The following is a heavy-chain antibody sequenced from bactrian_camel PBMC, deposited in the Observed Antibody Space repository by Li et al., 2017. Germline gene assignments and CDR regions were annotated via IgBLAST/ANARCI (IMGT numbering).Heavy chain of an antibody. Sequence: HVQLVESGGGSVQAGGSLRLSCAASGYTYSSYCMGWFRQAPGKEREGVAAINSDGSTTYADSVRGRITISKDNAKNTLYLQMSDLKPEDNAMYYCTAECLYKKTPNGTQLWYTYWGQGTQVTVS. D-gene: IGHD2*01. V-gene: IGHV3S53*01. CDR3: TAECLYKKTPNGTQLWYTY. CDR1: GYTYSSYC. J-gene: IGHJ4*01. CDR2: INSDGST.